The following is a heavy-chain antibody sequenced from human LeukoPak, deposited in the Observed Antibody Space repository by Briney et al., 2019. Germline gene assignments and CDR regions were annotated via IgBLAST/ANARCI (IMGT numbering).Heavy chain of an antibody. CDR2: INAGNGDT. D-gene: IGHD1-14*01. Sequence: ASVKVSCKGSGYTFSSYAMHWVRQAPGQRLEWMGWINAGNGDTKYSQKFQGRVTMTRDTSTSTVYMELSSLRSEDTAVYYCARDTGGTEDDAFDIWGQGTMVTVSS. V-gene: IGHV1-3*01. CDR3: ARDTGGTEDDAFDI. CDR1: GYTFSSYA. J-gene: IGHJ3*02.